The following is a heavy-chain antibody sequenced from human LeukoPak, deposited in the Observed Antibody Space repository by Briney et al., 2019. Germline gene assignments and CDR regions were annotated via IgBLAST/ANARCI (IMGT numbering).Heavy chain of an antibody. Sequence: NTSETLSLTCTVSGGSISNCYWSWIRQPPGKGLEWIGYIYYSGSTNYNPSLKSRVTISVDTSKNQFSLNLSSVTAADTAMYYCARDRSPEGYYDSSHWDYYHGMDVWGQGTTVTVSS. CDR1: GGSISNCY. D-gene: IGHD3-22*01. CDR3: ARDRSPEGYYDSSHWDYYHGMDV. CDR2: IYYSGST. J-gene: IGHJ6*02. V-gene: IGHV4-59*01.